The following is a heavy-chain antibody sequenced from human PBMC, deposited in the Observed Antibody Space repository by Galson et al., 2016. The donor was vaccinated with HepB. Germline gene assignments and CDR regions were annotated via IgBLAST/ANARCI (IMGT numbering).Heavy chain of an antibody. Sequence: SVKVSCKASGYSFTSYYIHWVRQAPGQGLEWMGIINPNHGSTSYSQTFQGRVTMTRETSTTTVYMELSSLRSEDTAVYFCARDRVSDNSGYWFDCWGQGTWVTVSS. D-gene: IGHD3-22*01. CDR2: INPNHGST. V-gene: IGHV1-46*01. CDR3: ARDRVSDNSGYWFDC. J-gene: IGHJ4*02. CDR1: GYSFTSYY.